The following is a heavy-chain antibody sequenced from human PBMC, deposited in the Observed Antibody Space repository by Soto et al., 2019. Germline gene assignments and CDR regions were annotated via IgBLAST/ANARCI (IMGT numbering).Heavy chain of an antibody. D-gene: IGHD3-10*01. CDR2: INGDGSEE. Sequence: EVQLVESGGVLVQPGGSLRVSCEASGFTFSISWMNWVPQAPGKGLEWVANINGDGSEEYYVDSVRGRFTIYRDNVKNSLFRQMNSLRAEDTAVYYCAAGFPPDYWGQGTLVTVSS. CDR1: GFTFSISW. J-gene: IGHJ4*02. V-gene: IGHV3-7*01. CDR3: AAGFPPDY.